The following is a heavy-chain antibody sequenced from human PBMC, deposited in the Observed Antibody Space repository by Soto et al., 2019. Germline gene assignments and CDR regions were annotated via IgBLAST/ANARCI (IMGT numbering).Heavy chain of an antibody. J-gene: IGHJ2*01. CDR3: ARVNGLEFNL. V-gene: IGHV3-48*01. Sequence: GGSLRLSCAASGFTFSSYSMNWVRQAPGKGLEWVSYISSSSSTIYYADSVKGRFTISRDNSKNTLYLQMNSLRAEDTAVYYCARVNGLEFNLWGRGTLVTVSS. CDR2: ISSSSSTI. CDR1: GFTFSSYS. D-gene: IGHD1-1*01.